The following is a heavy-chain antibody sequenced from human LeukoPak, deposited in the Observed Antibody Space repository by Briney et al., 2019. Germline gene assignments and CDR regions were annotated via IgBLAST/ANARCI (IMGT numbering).Heavy chain of an antibody. CDR1: GASISSSSYY. Sequence: PSETLSLTCTVSGASISSSSYYWAWIRQPPGKGLEWIGEIYHSGSTNYNPSLKSRVTISVDKSKNQFSLKLSSVTAADTAVYYCARGAYDSSGYYVGYWGQGTLVTVSS. V-gene: IGHV4-61*05. CDR2: IYHSGST. J-gene: IGHJ4*02. CDR3: ARGAYDSSGYYVGY. D-gene: IGHD3-22*01.